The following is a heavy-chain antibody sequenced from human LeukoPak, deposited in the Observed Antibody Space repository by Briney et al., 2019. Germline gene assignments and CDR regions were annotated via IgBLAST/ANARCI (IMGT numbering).Heavy chain of an antibody. D-gene: IGHD1-26*01. Sequence: GASLQISCKGSGYIFTSYWIGWVRQVPGKGVEWMGIIYPGDSDTRYSPSFQGQVTISADKSISTAYLQWSSLKASDTAMYYCARPRIVGATVPFDIWGQGTMVTVSS. CDR1: GYIFTSYW. J-gene: IGHJ3*02. V-gene: IGHV5-51*01. CDR2: IYPGDSDT. CDR3: ARPRIVGATVPFDI.